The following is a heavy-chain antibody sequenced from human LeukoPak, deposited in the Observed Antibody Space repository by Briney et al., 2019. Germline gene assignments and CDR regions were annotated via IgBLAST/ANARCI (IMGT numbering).Heavy chain of an antibody. D-gene: IGHD3-10*01. V-gene: IGHV3-7*03. CDR3: AKGSSVSGRGAFDM. J-gene: IGHJ3*02. Sequence: GGSLRLSCAASGFTFSSYWMSWVRQAPGKGLEWVANIKQDGSEKYYVDSVKGRFTISRDNSNNTLYLQMDSLTVEDTAVYYCAKGSSVSGRGAFDMWGQRTMVTVSS. CDR1: GFTFSSYW. CDR2: IKQDGSEK.